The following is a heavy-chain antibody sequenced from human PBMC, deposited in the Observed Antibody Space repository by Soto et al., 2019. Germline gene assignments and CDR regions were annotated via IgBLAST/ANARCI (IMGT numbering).Heavy chain of an antibody. Sequence: ASVKVSCKASGYTFTSYGISWVRQAPGQGLEWMGIIDPSSGRARYEQKFQGRVTMARDTSTSTVYMELSSLRSEDTAVYYCARDKDRVELGGNYYYIMDVWGQGTTVTVSS. CDR1: GYTFTSYG. CDR3: ARDKDRVELGGNYYYIMDV. D-gene: IGHD1-26*01. J-gene: IGHJ6*02. CDR2: IDPSSGRA. V-gene: IGHV1-46*01.